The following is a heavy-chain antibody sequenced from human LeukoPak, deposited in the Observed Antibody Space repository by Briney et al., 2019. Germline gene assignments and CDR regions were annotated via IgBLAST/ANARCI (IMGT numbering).Heavy chain of an antibody. Sequence: GGSLRLSCAASGFTFSSYGMHWVRQAPGKGLEWVAVISYDGSNKYYADSVKGRFTISRDNPNNTLYLQMHSLRAEDTAVYYCAREISRFGIWGQGTLVTASS. J-gene: IGHJ4*02. CDR3: AREISRFGI. CDR2: ISYDGSNK. V-gene: IGHV3-30*03. CDR1: GFTFSSYG. D-gene: IGHD3-16*01.